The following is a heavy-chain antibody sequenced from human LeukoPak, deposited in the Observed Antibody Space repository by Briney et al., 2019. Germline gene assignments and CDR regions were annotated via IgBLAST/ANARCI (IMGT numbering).Heavy chain of an antibody. V-gene: IGHV3-21*01. J-gene: IGHJ4*02. CDR2: ISSSSSYI. CDR1: GFTFSSYS. Sequence: GGSLRLSCAASGFTFSSYSMNWVRQAPGEGLEWVSSISSSSSYIYYADSVKGRFTISRDNAKNSLYLQMNSLRAEDTAVYYCASPMNYDFWSGSSFDYWGQGTLVTVSS. CDR3: ASPMNYDFWSGSSFDY. D-gene: IGHD3-3*01.